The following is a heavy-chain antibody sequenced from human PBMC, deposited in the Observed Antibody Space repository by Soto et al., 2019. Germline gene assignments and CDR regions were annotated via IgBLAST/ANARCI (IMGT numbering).Heavy chain of an antibody. CDR3: VNDLLQKTVITCGS. J-gene: IGHJ5*02. V-gene: IGHV3-30*18. D-gene: IGHD3-16*01. CDR2: ISSDGNNK. CDR1: GFTFDSYG. Sequence: QVQLVESGGGVVQPGRSLRLSCAASGFTFDSYGMHWVRQAPGKGLEWVAVISSDGNNKYYADSVKGRFSIYRDNFNNILYLQLRSRRVEDTAVYYCVNDLLQKTVITCGSWGQGTLVTVSA.